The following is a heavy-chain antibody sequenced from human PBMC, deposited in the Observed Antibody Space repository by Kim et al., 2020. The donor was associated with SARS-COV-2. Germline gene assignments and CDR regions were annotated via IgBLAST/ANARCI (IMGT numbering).Heavy chain of an antibody. CDR1: GGSISSYY. CDR2: IYYSGST. D-gene: IGHD6-13*01. V-gene: IGHV4-59*08. J-gene: IGHJ3*02. CDR3: ARTSIAAVALDI. Sequence: SETLSLTCTVSGGSISSYYWSWIRQPPGKGLEWIGYIYYSGSTNYNPSLKSRVTISVDTSKNQFSLKLSSVTAADTAVYYCARTSIAAVALDIWGQGTMVTVSS.